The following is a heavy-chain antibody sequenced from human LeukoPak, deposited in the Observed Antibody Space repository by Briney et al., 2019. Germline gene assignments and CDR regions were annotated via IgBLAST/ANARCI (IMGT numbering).Heavy chain of an antibody. CDR1: GFIFTDYY. CDR3: ARGRLSSGWYDD. J-gene: IGHJ4*02. CDR2: IDSGSTST. D-gene: IGHD6-19*01. V-gene: IGHV3-11*06. Sequence: GGSLRLSCAASGFIFTDYYMSWVRQAPGKGLAWVSFIDSGSTSTKYADSVKGRFSISRDNAKNTLYLHMNSLRAEDTAVYYCARGRLSSGWYDDWGQGTLVTVSS.